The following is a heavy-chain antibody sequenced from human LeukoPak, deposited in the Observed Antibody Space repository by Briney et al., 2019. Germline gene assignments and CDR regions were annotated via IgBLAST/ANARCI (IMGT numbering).Heavy chain of an antibody. Sequence: PSETLSLTCTVSGDSLSNYYWRWIRQPAGKGLEWIGRIYTSGSTNYNPSLKSRVTMSVDTSKNQFSLKLSSVTAADTAVYYCARVSLVRGAPDYYFDYWGQGTLVTVSS. CDR3: ARVSLVRGAPDYYFDY. CDR2: IYTSGST. J-gene: IGHJ4*02. V-gene: IGHV4-4*07. D-gene: IGHD3-10*01. CDR1: GDSLSNYY.